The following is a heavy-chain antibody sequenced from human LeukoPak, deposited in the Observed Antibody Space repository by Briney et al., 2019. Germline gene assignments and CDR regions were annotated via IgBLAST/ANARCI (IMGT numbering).Heavy chain of an antibody. Sequence: SVKVSCRASGGTFSSYAISWVRQAPGQGLEWMGGIIPIFGTANYAQKFQGRVTITADKSTSTAYMELSSLRSEDTAVYYCARGPGYSYAHEMEVDYWGQGTLVTVSS. CDR3: ARGPGYSYAHEMEVDY. CDR2: IIPIFGTA. J-gene: IGHJ4*02. D-gene: IGHD5-18*01. CDR1: GGTFSSYA. V-gene: IGHV1-69*06.